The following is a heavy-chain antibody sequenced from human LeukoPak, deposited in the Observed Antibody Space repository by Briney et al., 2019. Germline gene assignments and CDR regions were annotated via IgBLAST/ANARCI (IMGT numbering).Heavy chain of an antibody. D-gene: IGHD2-15*01. J-gene: IGHJ4*02. CDR2: VIPIFGTA. V-gene: IGHV1-69*13. CDR1: GGTFSSYA. Sequence: SVKVSCKASGGTFSSYAISWVRQAPGQGLEWMGGVIPIFGTANYAQKFQGRVTITADESTSTAYMELSSLRSDDTAVYYCARGHEDPVSDYWGQGTLVTVSS. CDR3: ARGHEDPVSDY.